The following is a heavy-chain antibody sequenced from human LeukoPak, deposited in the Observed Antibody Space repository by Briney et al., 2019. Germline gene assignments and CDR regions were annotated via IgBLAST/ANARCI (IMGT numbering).Heavy chain of an antibody. CDR2: ISAYNGNT. Sequence: ASVKVSCKASGYTFTSYGISWVRQAPGQGLERMGWISAYNGNTNYAPKLQGRVTMTTDTSTSTAYMELRSLRSDDTAVYYCARDIYYDSSGPDDAFDIWGQGTMVTVSS. CDR3: ARDIYYDSSGPDDAFDI. CDR1: GYTFTSYG. J-gene: IGHJ3*02. D-gene: IGHD3-22*01. V-gene: IGHV1-18*01.